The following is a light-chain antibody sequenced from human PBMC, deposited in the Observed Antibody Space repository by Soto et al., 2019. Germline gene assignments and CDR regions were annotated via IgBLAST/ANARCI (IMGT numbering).Light chain of an antibody. CDR1: QSVSSY. Sequence: EIVLTQSPATLALSPGERATLSCRASQSVSSYLAWYQQKPGQAPRLLIYGASTRATGIPARFSGSGSGTEFTLTISSLQSEDFATYYCQQLTSTPITFGQGTRPEIK. CDR2: GAS. CDR3: QQLTSTPIT. J-gene: IGKJ5*01. V-gene: IGKV3-15*01.